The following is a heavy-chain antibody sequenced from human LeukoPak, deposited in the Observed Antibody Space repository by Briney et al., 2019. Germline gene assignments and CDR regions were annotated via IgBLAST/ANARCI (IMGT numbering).Heavy chain of an antibody. J-gene: IGHJ4*02. D-gene: IGHD3-10*01. CDR3: ARLLWFGELLYYIDY. CDR1: GGSISSSSYY. Sequence: NSSETLSLTCTVSGGSISSSSYYWGWIRQPPGKGLEWIGSIYYSGSTYYNPSLKSRVTISVDTSKNQFSLKLSSVTAADTAVYYCARLLWFGELLYYIDYWGQGTLVTVSS. V-gene: IGHV4-39*01. CDR2: IYYSGST.